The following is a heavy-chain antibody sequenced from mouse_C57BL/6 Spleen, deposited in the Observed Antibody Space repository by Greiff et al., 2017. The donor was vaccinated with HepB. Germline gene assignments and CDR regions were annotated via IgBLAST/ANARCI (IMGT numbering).Heavy chain of an antibody. Sequence: EVQLQQSGPELVKPGASVKISCKASGYSFTGYYMNWVKQSPEKSLEWIGEINPSTGGTTYNQKFKAKATLTVDKSSSTAYMQLKSLTSEDSAVYDCERRERVYAMDYWGQGTSVTVSS. CDR3: ERRERVYAMDY. J-gene: IGHJ4*01. CDR1: GYSFTGYY. V-gene: IGHV1-42*01. CDR2: INPSTGGT.